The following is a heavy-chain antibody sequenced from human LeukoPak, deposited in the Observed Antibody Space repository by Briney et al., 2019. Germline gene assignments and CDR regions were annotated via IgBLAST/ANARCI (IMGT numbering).Heavy chain of an antibody. D-gene: IGHD4-23*01. CDR2: IYYSGST. Sequence: KSSETLSLTCTVSGGSISSYYWSWIRQPPGKGLEWIGYIYYSGSTNYNPSLKSRVTISVDTSKNQFSLKLSSVTAADTAVYYCARGVTPRDWFDPWGQGTLVTVSS. V-gene: IGHV4-59*01. CDR3: ARGVTPRDWFDP. CDR1: GGSISSYY. J-gene: IGHJ5*02.